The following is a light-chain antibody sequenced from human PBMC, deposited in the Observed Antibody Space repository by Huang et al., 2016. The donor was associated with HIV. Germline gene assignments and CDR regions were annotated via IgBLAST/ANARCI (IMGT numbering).Light chain of an antibody. CDR1: QSVGSD. J-gene: IGKJ2*01. CDR2: SAS. CDR3: QQYRDWPPYT. V-gene: IGKV3-15*01. Sequence: EIVLTQSPATLSVSPGERPTLSCRASQSVGSDLAWYQHRPGQAPRLLIYSASTRATGIPARFSGSGYGTDFILTVSSLQSEDFALYYCQQYRDWPPYTFGQGTKLEIK.